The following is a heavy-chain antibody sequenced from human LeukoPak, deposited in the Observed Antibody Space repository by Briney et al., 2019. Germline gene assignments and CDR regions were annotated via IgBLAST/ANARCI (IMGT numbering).Heavy chain of an antibody. CDR1: GSTFSSYE. D-gene: IGHD2-15*01. CDR2: ISSSGSTI. CDR3: ARDCSGGSCYSPAPGAFDI. Sequence: GGSLRLSCAASGSTFSSYEMNWVRQAPGKGLEWVSYISSSGSTIYYADSVKGRFTISRDNAKSSLYLQMNSLRAEDTAVYYCARDCSGGSCYSPAPGAFDIWGQGTMVTVSS. V-gene: IGHV3-48*03. J-gene: IGHJ3*02.